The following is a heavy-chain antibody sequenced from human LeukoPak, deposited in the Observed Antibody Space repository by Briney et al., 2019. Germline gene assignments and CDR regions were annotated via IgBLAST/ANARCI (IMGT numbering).Heavy chain of an antibody. J-gene: IGHJ3*02. D-gene: IGHD4-17*01. CDR1: GYTFTSYY. Sequence: ASVKVSCKASGYTFTSYYMHWVRQAPAQGLEWMGIINPSGGSTSYAQKFQGRVTMTRDTSTSTVYMELSSLRSEDTAVYYCAREDFDDGDGDAFDIWGQGTMVTVSS. CDR3: AREDFDDGDGDAFDI. V-gene: IGHV1-46*01. CDR2: INPSGGST.